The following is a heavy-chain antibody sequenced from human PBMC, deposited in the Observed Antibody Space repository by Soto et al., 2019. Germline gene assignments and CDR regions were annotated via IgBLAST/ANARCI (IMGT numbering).Heavy chain of an antibody. CDR3: ARDLSDYYGSNLHYFYY. V-gene: IGHV1-18*01. D-gene: IGHD3-10*01. Sequence: ASVKVSCKASGYTFTSYCISWVRQAPGQGLEWMGWISAYNGNTNYAQKLQGRVTMTTDTSTSTAYMELRSLRSDDTAVYYCARDLSDYYGSNLHYFYYWGQGTLVTVSS. CDR1: GYTFTSYC. CDR2: ISAYNGNT. J-gene: IGHJ4*02.